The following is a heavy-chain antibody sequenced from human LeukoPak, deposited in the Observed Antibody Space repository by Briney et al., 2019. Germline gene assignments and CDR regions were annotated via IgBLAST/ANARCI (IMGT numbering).Heavy chain of an antibody. CDR2: ISTDGTAT. D-gene: IGHD1-26*01. CDR1: GLTLSPYW. Sequence: QPGGSLRLSCAASGLTLSPYWMHWVRQAPGKGLVWVSHISTDGTATNYADSVKGRFTISRDDAEDSLYLQMNSLRAEDTAVYYCARRVMGATFDYWGQGTLVTVPS. V-gene: IGHV3-74*01. CDR3: ARRVMGATFDY. J-gene: IGHJ4*02.